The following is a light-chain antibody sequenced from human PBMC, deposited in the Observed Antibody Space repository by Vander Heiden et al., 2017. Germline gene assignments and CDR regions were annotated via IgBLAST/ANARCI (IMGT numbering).Light chain of an antibody. J-gene: IGKJ4*01. Sequence: EIVMTQSPDTLSVSPGEGATLSCRPSQNLWNKLAWYQQKPGQDPRLLIYDGSTRATGTPASFSGTGSGTEFTLTISNLQSEDFAIYYCQQYDNWPPLTFGGGTKVDIK. V-gene: IGKV3-15*01. CDR2: DGS. CDR3: QQYDNWPPLT. CDR1: QNLWNK.